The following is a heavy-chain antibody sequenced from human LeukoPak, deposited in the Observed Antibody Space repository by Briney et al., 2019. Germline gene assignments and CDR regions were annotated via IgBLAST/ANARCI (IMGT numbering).Heavy chain of an antibody. Sequence: SQTLSLTCAISGDSVSSNSAAWNWIRQSPSRGLEWLGRTYYRSRWYNDYAVSVKSRITINPDTSKNQFSLQLNSVTPEDTAVYYCARDQIAAAGTGNYYYYGMDVWGQGTTVTVSS. CDR2: TYYRSRWYN. CDR3: ARDQIAAAGTGNYYYYGMDV. CDR1: GDSVSSNSAA. V-gene: IGHV6-1*01. J-gene: IGHJ6*02. D-gene: IGHD6-13*01.